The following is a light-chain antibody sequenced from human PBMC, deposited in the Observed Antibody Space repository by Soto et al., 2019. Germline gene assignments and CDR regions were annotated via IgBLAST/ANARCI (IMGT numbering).Light chain of an antibody. Sequence: QSALTQPPSASGSPGQSVTISCTGTSGDVGGYNYVSWYQQHPGKAPKLMIFEISERPSGVPDRFSASKSGNTASLTVSGLQAEDEADYYCSSYACSNNYVFGTGTKVTVL. V-gene: IGLV2-8*01. J-gene: IGLJ1*01. CDR2: EIS. CDR1: SGDVGGYNY. CDR3: SSYACSNNYV.